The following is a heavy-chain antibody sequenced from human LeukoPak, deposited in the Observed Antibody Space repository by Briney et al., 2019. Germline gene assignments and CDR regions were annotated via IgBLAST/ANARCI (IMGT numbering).Heavy chain of an antibody. CDR1: GXTFSNAW. J-gene: IGHJ3*02. Sequence: GGSLRLSCAASGXTFSNAWVSWVRQAPGKGLEWVSFISNSGDSIYYADSVKGRFTISRDNAKNSLFLQMNSLRAEDTAVYYCAREDGGKADIWGQGTMVTVSS. CDR2: ISNSGDSI. V-gene: IGHV3-11*04. D-gene: IGHD4-23*01. CDR3: AREDGGKADI.